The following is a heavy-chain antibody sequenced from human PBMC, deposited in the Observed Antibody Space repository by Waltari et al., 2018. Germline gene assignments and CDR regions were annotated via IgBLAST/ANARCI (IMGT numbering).Heavy chain of an antibody. V-gene: IGHV4-39*01. D-gene: IGHD5-12*01. CDR2: VSYSGTT. CDR3: ATYIGASVGTAAFDV. Sequence: QLQLQESGPRLVRPSETLSLICRVCVVSITSNRHYWAWIRQSPGQGLEWIGTVSYSGTTYISPSLKSRVSVSRDTSKNQVSLILGSVTAADMAVYYCATYIGASVGTAAFDVWGQGTMVTVSS. CDR1: VVSITSNRHY. J-gene: IGHJ3*01.